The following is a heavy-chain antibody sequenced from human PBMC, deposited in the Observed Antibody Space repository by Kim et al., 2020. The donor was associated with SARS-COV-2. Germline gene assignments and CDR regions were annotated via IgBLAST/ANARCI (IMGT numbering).Heavy chain of an antibody. Sequence: NPSLKSRVTISVDTSRSQFSLMLSSVTAADTAVYYCARDYSGSYRWYFDLWGRGTLVTVSS. V-gene: IGHV4-39*02. CDR3: ARDYSGSYRWYFDL. D-gene: IGHD1-26*01. J-gene: IGHJ2*01.